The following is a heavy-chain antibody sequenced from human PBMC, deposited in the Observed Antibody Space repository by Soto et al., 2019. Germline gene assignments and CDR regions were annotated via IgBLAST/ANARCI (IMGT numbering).Heavy chain of an antibody. CDR3: ARIGYSYGYFYYAMDV. D-gene: IGHD5-18*01. V-gene: IGHV4-59*01. CDR2: IYYTGST. CDR1: GGSINSYH. Sequence: QVQLQESGPGLVKPSETLSLTCTVSGGSINSYHWTWIRQPPAKGLEWIGYIYYTGSTNYNPSLKSRVTMSVDTSKNQCSLNLNSVTAADTAVYYCARIGYSYGYFYYAMDVWGQGTTVTVSS. J-gene: IGHJ6*02.